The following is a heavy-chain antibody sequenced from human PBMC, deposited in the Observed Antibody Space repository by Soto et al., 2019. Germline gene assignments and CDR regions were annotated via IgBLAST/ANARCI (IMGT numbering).Heavy chain of an antibody. J-gene: IGHJ5*02. Sequence: SETLSLTCTVSGGSISSGGYYWSWIRQHPGKGLEWIGYIYYSGSTYYNPSLKSRVTISVDTSKNQFSLKLSSVTAADTAVYYCARVVGDGGPDWFDPWGQGTLVTVSS. D-gene: IGHD3-16*01. V-gene: IGHV4-31*03. CDR2: IYYSGST. CDR1: GGSISSGGYY. CDR3: ARVVGDGGPDWFDP.